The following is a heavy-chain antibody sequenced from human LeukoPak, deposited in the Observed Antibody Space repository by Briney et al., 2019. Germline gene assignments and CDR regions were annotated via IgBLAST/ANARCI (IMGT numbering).Heavy chain of an antibody. D-gene: IGHD3-22*01. J-gene: IGHJ4*02. CDR2: ISGSGGST. CDR3: AKGGRYYYDSSGYHFDY. Sequence: GGSLRHSCAASGFIFSSYAMSWVRQAPGKGLEWVSAISGSGGSTYYADSVKGRFTISRDNSKNTLYLQMNSLRAEDTAVYYCAKGGRYYYDSSGYHFDYWGQGTLVTVSS. CDR1: GFIFSSYA. V-gene: IGHV3-23*01.